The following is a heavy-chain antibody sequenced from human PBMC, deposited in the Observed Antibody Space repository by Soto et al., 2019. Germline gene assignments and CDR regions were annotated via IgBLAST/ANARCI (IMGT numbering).Heavy chain of an antibody. V-gene: IGHV4-39*01. CDR1: GGSISSSSYY. J-gene: IGHJ6*03. CDR2: IYYSGST. CDR3: ARQTDADFWSGYPNYYYYYMDV. D-gene: IGHD3-3*01. Sequence: SETLSLTCTVSGGSISSSSYYWGWIRQPPGKGLEWIGSIYYSGSTYYNPSLKSRVTISVDTSKNQFSLKRASVTADDTAVYYCARQTDADFWSGYPNYYYYYMDVWGKGTTVTVSS.